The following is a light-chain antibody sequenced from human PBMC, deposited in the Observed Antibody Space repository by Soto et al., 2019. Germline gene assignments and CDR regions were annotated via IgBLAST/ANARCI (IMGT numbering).Light chain of an antibody. Sequence: EIVLTQSPATLSLSPGERATLSCRASQNVANYLDWYQQKPGQAPRLLIYGASSRATGIPDRFSGSGSGTDFTLTISRLEPEDFAVYYCQQYGSSPLFTFGPGTKVDI. V-gene: IGKV3-20*01. J-gene: IGKJ3*01. CDR2: GAS. CDR3: QQYGSSPLFT. CDR1: QNVANY.